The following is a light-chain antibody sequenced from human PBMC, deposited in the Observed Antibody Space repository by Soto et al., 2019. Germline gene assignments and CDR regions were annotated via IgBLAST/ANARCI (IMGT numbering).Light chain of an antibody. J-gene: IGKJ1*01. CDR1: QSISSW. Sequence: DIQMTQSPSTLSASVGDRVTITCRASQSISSWLAWYQQKPGKAPKLLIYDASSLESGVPSRFSGSGSGTEFTLTISSLQPDEFATYYCLQYNSYTFGQGTKVEIK. CDR3: LQYNSYT. V-gene: IGKV1-5*01. CDR2: DAS.